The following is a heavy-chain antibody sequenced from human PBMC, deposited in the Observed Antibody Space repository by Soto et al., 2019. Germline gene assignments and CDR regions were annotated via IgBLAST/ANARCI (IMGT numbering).Heavy chain of an antibody. J-gene: IGHJ4*02. D-gene: IGHD6-13*01. CDR3: ARGGDRIAAAGTWNY. V-gene: IGHV4-59*01. CDR1: GGSISSYY. Sequence: SETLSLTCTVSGGSISSYYWSWIRQPPGKGLEWIGYIYYSGSTNYNPSLKSRVTISVDTSKNQFSLKLSSVTAADTAVYYCARGGDRIAAAGTWNYWGQGTLVTVSS. CDR2: IYYSGST.